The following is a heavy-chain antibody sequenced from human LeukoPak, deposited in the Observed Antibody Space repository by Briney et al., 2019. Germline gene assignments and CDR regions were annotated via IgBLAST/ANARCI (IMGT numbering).Heavy chain of an antibody. CDR2: ISYDGSNK. J-gene: IGHJ5*02. D-gene: IGHD6-13*01. CDR3: ARGLFEQQLVGDWFDP. Sequence: GGSLRLSCAASGFTFSSNYMHWVRQAPGKGLEWVAVISYDGSNKYYADSVKGRFTISRDNSKNTLYPQMNSLRAENTAVYYCARGLFEQQLVGDWFDPWGQGTLVTVSS. V-gene: IGHV3-30-3*01. CDR1: GFTFSSNY.